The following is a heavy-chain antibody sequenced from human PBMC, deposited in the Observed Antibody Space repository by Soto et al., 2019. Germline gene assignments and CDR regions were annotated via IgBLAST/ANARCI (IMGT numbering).Heavy chain of an antibody. J-gene: IGHJ6*02. D-gene: IGHD5-18*01. CDR2: IWYDGSNK. CDR3: ARDFGYSYGYQAPYYYYGMDV. V-gene: IGHV3-33*01. Sequence: GGSLRLSCAASGFTFSSYGMHWVRQAPGKGLEWVAVIWYDGSNKYYADSVKGRFTISRDNSKNTLYLQMNSLRAEDTAVYYCARDFGYSYGYQAPYYYYGMDVWGQGTTVTVSS. CDR1: GFTFSSYG.